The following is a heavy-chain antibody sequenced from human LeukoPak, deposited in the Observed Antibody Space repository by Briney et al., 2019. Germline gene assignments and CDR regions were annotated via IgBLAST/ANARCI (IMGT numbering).Heavy chain of an antibody. J-gene: IGHJ4*02. CDR3: ARVGYDSSGRFDY. CDR2: MSSSSGLI. V-gene: IGHV3-21*01. CDR1: GFTFSRYS. Sequence: GGSLRLSCAASGFTFSRYSMNWVRQAPGRGLEWVSSMSSSSGLIYYGDSVKGRFTVSRDNAKRSLYLQMNSLRAEDTAVYFCARVGYDSSGRFDYWGQGTLVTVSS. D-gene: IGHD3-22*01.